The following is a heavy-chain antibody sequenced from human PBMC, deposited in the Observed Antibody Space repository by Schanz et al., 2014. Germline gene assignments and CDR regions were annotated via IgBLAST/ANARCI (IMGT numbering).Heavy chain of an antibody. CDR3: ARGGSGSHYRLDY. CDR2: VSRSTPDI. CDR1: GFTFSSYS. D-gene: IGHD1-26*01. Sequence: EVQLVESGGGLVQPGGSLRLSCTASGFTFSSYSMNWVRQAPGKGLEWVSYVSRSTPDIYYADSVKGRFTISRDNGKNSLSLQMNSLRVEDTGLYFCARGGSGSHYRLDYWGQGTLVTVSS. V-gene: IGHV3-48*01. J-gene: IGHJ4*02.